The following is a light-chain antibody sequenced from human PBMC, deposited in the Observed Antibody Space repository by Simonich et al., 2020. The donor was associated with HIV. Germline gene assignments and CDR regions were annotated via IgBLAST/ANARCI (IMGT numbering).Light chain of an antibody. CDR2: WPS. CDR3: QQYYSTPFT. V-gene: IGKV4-1*01. CDR1: QSVLYSSNNQNY. Sequence: DIVMTQSPDSLAVSMGERATINGKSSQSVLYSSNNQNYLAWYQQKPGQPPKLLIYWPSTRDSGVPDRFSGSGSGTDFTLTISSLQAEDVALYYCQQYYSTPFTFGPGTKVDFK. J-gene: IGKJ3*01.